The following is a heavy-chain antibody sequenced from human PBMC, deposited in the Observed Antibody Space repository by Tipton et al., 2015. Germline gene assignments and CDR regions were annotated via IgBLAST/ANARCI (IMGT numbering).Heavy chain of an antibody. J-gene: IGHJ5*02. D-gene: IGHD3-3*01. CDR2: INYGGSA. CDR1: GGSISSSTYY. V-gene: IGHV4-39*07. CDR3: ARDHRRPDYDFWSGYWTNWFDP. Sequence: TLSLTCTVSGGSISSSTYYWGWIRRPPGKGLEWIGSINYGGSAYYNPTLKSRVIISVDTAMNQFSLRLNSMTAADTAVYYCARDHRRPDYDFWSGYWTNWFDPWVQGTLFTVSS.